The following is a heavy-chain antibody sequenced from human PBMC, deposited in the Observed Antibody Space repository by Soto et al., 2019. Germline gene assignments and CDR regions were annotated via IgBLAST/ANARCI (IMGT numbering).Heavy chain of an antibody. CDR2: IIPIFGTA. CDR1: EGTFSSYA. V-gene: IGHV1-69*13. Sequence: ASVKVSCKASEGTFSSYAISWVRQAPGQGLEWMGGIIPIFGTANYAQKFQGRVTITADESTSTAYMELSSLRSEDTAVYYCARDLSGRNWFDPWGQGTLVTVSS. CDR3: ARDLSGRNWFDP. D-gene: IGHD1-1*01. J-gene: IGHJ5*02.